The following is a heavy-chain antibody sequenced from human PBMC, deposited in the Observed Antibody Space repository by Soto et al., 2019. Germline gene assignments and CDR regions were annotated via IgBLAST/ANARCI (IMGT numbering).Heavy chain of an antibody. Sequence: GASVKVSCKASGYTFTGYYMHWVRRAPGQGLEWMGWINPNSGGTNYAQKFQGWVTMTRDTSISTAYMELSRLRSDDTAVYYCARDISSSWYIQTPSNWFDPWGQGTLVTVSS. CDR1: GYTFTGYY. CDR3: ARDISSSWYIQTPSNWFDP. V-gene: IGHV1-2*04. CDR2: INPNSGGT. D-gene: IGHD6-13*01. J-gene: IGHJ5*02.